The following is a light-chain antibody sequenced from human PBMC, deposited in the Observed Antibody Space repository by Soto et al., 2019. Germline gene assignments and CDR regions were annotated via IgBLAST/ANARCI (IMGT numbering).Light chain of an antibody. Sequence: EIVLTQSPGTLSLSPGERATLSCRASQSVNRFLAWFQQKPGQAPRLLIYGASNRATGIPDRFSSSGSETDFTLTITRLEPEDSAVYYCHHYVGSPWAFGQGTKVDIK. CDR3: HHYVGSPWA. CDR1: QSVNRF. J-gene: IGKJ1*01. CDR2: GAS. V-gene: IGKV3-20*01.